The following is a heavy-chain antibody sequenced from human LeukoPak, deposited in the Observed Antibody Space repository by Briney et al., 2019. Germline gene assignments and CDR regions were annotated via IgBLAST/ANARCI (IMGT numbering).Heavy chain of an antibody. D-gene: IGHD3-9*01. CDR3: AKVWDVLRYFDWLLYLDY. CDR1: GFTFSSYA. V-gene: IGHV3-23*01. Sequence: GGSLRLSCAASGFTFSSYAMSWVRQAPGKGPEWVSAISGSGGSTYYADSVKGRFTISRDNSKNTLYLQMNSLRAEDTAVYYCAKVWDVLRYFDWLLYLDYWGQGTLVTVSS. CDR2: ISGSGGST. J-gene: IGHJ4*02.